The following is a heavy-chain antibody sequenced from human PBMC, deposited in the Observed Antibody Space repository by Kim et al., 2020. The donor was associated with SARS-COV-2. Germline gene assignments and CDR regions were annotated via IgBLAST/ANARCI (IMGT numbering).Heavy chain of an antibody. CDR3: ASPGSKYYYDSSGYYYYYGMDV. D-gene: IGHD3-22*01. J-gene: IGHJ6*02. V-gene: IGHV3-30*03. Sequence: GGSLRLSCAASGFTFSSYGMHWVRQAPGKGLEWVAVISYDGSNKYYADSVKGRFTISRDNSKNTLYLQMNSLRAEDTAVYYCASPGSKYYYDSSGYYYYYGMDVWGQGTTVTVSS. CDR2: ISYDGSNK. CDR1: GFTFSSYG.